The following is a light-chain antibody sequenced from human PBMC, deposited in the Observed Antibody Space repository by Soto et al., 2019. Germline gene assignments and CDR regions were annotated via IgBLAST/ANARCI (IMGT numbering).Light chain of an antibody. CDR3: RQYGSSPWT. J-gene: IGKJ1*01. V-gene: IGKV3-20*01. CDR1: QSVSSNY. Sequence: EIVLTQSPGTLSLSPGERGALSGRASQSVSSNYVAWYQQKPGQAPRLLISGASNRATGSPDRFRGSGSGTDFTLTISRLEPEDFAVYYCRQYGSSPWTFGQGTKVDIK. CDR2: GAS.